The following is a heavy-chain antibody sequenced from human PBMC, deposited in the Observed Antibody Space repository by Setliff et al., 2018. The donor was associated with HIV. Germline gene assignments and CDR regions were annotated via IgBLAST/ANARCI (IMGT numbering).Heavy chain of an antibody. J-gene: IGHJ4*02. D-gene: IGHD2-2*01. CDR1: GYTFSGYY. V-gene: IGHV1-2*02. CDR3: ARDRPGVDCTKTSCYASFDH. Sequence: ASVKVSCKASGYTFSGYYMHWVRQAPGQGLEWMGWINPNIGATNYAQKFQGRVTMTRDTSINTAYMELSSLRSDDTAVYYCARDRPGVDCTKTSCYASFDHWGQGTLVTVSS. CDR2: INPNIGAT.